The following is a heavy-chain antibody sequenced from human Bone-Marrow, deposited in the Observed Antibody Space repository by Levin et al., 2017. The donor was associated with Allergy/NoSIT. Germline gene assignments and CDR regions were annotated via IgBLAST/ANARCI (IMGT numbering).Heavy chain of an antibody. CDR3: ARGQQWRRGKVI. D-gene: IGHD6-19*01. Sequence: GGSLRLSCAASGFTFSSYDMHWVRQATGKGLEWVSAIGTAGDTYYPGSVKGRFTISRENAKNSLYLQMNSLRAGDTAVYYCARGQQWRRGKVIWGQGTMVTVSS. V-gene: IGHV3-13*01. J-gene: IGHJ3*02. CDR1: GFTFSSYD. CDR2: IGTAGDT.